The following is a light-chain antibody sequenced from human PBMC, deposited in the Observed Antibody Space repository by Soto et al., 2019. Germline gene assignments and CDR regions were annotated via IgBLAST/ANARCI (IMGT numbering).Light chain of an antibody. V-gene: IGLV2-14*01. CDR1: SSDVGGYNF. Sequence: QSALTQPASVSGSPGQSITISCTGTSSDVGGYNFVSWFQHHPGKAPKVMIYEVSNRPSGVSNRFSGSKSGNTASLTISGLQAEDEADYYCTSYTSSNIFYVFGTGTKVTVL. CDR3: TSYTSSNIFYV. CDR2: EVS. J-gene: IGLJ1*01.